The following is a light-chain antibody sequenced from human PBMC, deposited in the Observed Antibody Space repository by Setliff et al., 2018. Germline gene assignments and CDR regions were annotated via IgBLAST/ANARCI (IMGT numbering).Light chain of an antibody. J-gene: IGLJ1*01. Sequence: QSALPQPASVSGSPGQSITIPCSGTSSDVGAYDLVSWYKQHPGKAPKLIISDVSNRPSGVSNRFSGSKSGNTASLTISGLQAEDEADYYCQSYDTSLNDYVFGTGTKATVL. V-gene: IGLV2-14*03. CDR1: SSDVGAYDL. CDR3: QSYDTSLNDYV. CDR2: DVS.